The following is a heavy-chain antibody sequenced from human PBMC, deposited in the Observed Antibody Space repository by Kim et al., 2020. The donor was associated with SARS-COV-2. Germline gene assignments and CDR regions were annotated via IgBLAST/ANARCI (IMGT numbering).Heavy chain of an antibody. V-gene: IGHV4-59*13. Sequence: SETLSLTCTVSGGSISSYYWSWIRQPPGKGLEWIGYIYYSGSTNYNPSLKSRVTISVDTSKNQFSLKLSSVTAADTAVYYCARGVGSSGSYYKPYYYYGMDVWGQGTTVTVSS. D-gene: IGHD3-10*01. J-gene: IGHJ6*02. CDR1: GGSISSYY. CDR2: IYYSGST. CDR3: ARGVGSSGSYYKPYYYYGMDV.